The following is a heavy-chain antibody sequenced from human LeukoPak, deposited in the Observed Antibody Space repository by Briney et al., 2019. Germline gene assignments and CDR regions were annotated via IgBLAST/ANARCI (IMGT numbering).Heavy chain of an antibody. CDR3: ARCDLGTIFGVAYYYYGMVV. Sequence: PGGSLRLSCAASGFPFSSYWMPWVRQAPGKGLVWVSRINSDGSSTSYADSVKGRFTISRDNAKNTLYLQMNSLRAEDTAVYYCARCDLGTIFGVAYYYYGMVVWGQGTTVTVSS. D-gene: IGHD3-3*01. V-gene: IGHV3-74*01. J-gene: IGHJ6*02. CDR2: INSDGSST. CDR1: GFPFSSYW.